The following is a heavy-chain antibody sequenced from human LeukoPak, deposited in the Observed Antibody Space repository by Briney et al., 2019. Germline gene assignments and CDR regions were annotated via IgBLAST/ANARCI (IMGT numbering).Heavy chain of an antibody. CDR2: IKNDGSGI. CDR1: GFNFINTW. J-gene: IGHJ4*02. Sequence: GGSLRLSCAASGFNFINTWMHWVRQAPGKGLVWVARIKNDGSGIIYADSVKGRFTISRDNARNTLYLQMGSLRAEDTAVYYCATSKYSGSYWGQGTLVTVSS. D-gene: IGHD1-26*01. CDR3: ATSKYSGSY. V-gene: IGHV3-74*01.